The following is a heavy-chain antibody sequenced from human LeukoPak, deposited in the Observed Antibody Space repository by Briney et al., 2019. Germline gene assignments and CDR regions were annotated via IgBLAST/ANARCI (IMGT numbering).Heavy chain of an antibody. CDR3: AKDAPRYFDWSSPAF. V-gene: IGHV3-21*04. CDR2: ISSSSFI. D-gene: IGHD3-9*01. CDR1: GFTFSSYT. Sequence: GGSLRLSCAASGFTFSSYTMTWVRQAPGKGLEWVSSISSSSFIYYADSVKGRFTISRDNSKNTLYLQMNSLRAEDTAVYYCAKDAPRYFDWSSPAFGGQGTLVTVSS. J-gene: IGHJ4*02.